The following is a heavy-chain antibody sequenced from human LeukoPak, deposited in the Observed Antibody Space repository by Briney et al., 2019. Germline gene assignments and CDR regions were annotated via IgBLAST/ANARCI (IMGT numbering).Heavy chain of an antibody. Sequence: GGSLRLSCAGSGFTFSNYWMHWVRRAPGKGLVWVSRINSDGSSTNYADSVKGRFTISRDNAKKTLYLQMDSLRAEDTAVYYCVRGLDSGSYYTGGFWGQGTLVTVSS. J-gene: IGHJ4*02. CDR3: VRGLDSGSYYTGGF. CDR2: INSDGSST. CDR1: GFTFSNYW. V-gene: IGHV3-74*01. D-gene: IGHD1-26*01.